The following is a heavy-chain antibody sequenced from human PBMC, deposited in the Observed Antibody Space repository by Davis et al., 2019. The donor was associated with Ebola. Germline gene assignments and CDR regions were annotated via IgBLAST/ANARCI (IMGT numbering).Heavy chain of an antibody. J-gene: IGHJ4*02. Sequence: GESLKISCAASGFSFRDYGMHWVRQAPGKGLDWVAFIWYDGSNRHYVNSVKGRFTVSRDNSNGTLYLQMTSLRAEDTALYYCAKDLALAFYWGQGSLVTVSS. V-gene: IGHV3-30*02. CDR2: IWYDGSNR. D-gene: IGHD1-1*01. CDR1: GFSFRDYG. CDR3: AKDLALAFY.